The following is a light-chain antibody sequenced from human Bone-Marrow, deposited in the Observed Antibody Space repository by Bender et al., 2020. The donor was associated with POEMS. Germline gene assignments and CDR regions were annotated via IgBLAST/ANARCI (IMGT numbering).Light chain of an antibody. J-gene: IGLJ6*01. Sequence: QSVLTQPPSASGTPGQRVTISCSGSNSNIGTNAVNWYQQFPGTAPKLLIYGNNNRPSGVPDRVSASKSGTSASLAITGLQAADEADYYCQSYRSSLIGSTVVGRGTKLTVL. CDR3: QSYRSSLIGSTV. CDR2: GNN. V-gene: IGLV1-44*01. CDR1: NSNIGTNA.